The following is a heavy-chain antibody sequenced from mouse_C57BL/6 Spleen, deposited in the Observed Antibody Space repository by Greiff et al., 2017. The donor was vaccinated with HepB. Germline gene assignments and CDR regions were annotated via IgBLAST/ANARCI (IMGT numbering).Heavy chain of an antibody. J-gene: IGHJ4*01. CDR1: GYAFTNYL. CDR3: ARFRSDYYGHSYDYAMDY. V-gene: IGHV1-54*01. D-gene: IGHD1-1*01. Sequence: VKLQQSGAELVRPGTSVKVSCKASGYAFTNYLIEWVKQRPGQGLEWIGVINPGSGGTNYNEKFKGKATLTADKSSSTAYMQLSSLTSEDSAVYFCARFRSDYYGHSYDYAMDYWGQGTSVTVSS. CDR2: INPGSGGT.